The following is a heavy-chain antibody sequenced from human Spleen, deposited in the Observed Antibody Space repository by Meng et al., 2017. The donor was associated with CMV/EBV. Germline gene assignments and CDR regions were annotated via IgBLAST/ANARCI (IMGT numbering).Heavy chain of an antibody. CDR3: VRTQLPAHGGSYRYYYYYAMDF. V-gene: IGHV1-2*02. Sequence: ASVKVSCKASGYTFTGYYIYWVRQAPGQGLEWMGWINPDSGGTNYAQRFQGRVTMTRDTSINTAYMELRRLRSDDTAVYFCVRTQLPAHGGSYRYYYYYAMDFWGQGTTVTVSS. D-gene: IGHD1-26*01. J-gene: IGHJ6*02. CDR1: GYTFTGYY. CDR2: INPDSGGT.